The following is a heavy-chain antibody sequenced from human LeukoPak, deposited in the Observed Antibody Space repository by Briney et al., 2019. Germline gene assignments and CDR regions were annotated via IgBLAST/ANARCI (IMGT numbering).Heavy chain of an antibody. V-gene: IGHV3-21*01. D-gene: IGHD6-13*01. J-gene: IGHJ4*02. Sequence: GGSLRLSCAASGFTFGSYSMNWVRQAPGKGLEWVSSISSSSSYIYYADSVKGRFTISRDNAKNSLYLQMNSLRAEDTAVYYCARDSVAAALDYWGQGTLVTVSS. CDR1: GFTFGSYS. CDR2: ISSSSSYI. CDR3: ARDSVAAALDY.